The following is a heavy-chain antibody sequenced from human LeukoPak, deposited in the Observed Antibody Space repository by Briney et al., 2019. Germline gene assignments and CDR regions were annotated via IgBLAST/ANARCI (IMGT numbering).Heavy chain of an antibody. CDR1: GDSVSSNSAG. CDR3: AKGGGSLDY. J-gene: IGHJ4*02. V-gene: IGHV6-1*01. CDR2: TYYKSKWYN. D-gene: IGHD1-26*01. Sequence: RSQTLSLTCAISGDSVSSNSAGWRWISQSPSRGPERLGTTYYKSKWYNDYAVSVKGRTTNNPDTSKKQFSLQLNSVTPEDTAVYYCAKGGGSLDYWGRGTLVTVSS.